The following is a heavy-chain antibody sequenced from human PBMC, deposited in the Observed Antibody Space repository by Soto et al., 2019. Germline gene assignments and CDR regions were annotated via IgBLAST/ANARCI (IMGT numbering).Heavy chain of an antibody. V-gene: IGHV1-24*01. CDR3: ATGKSPRLGYYYYYGMDV. J-gene: IGHJ6*02. D-gene: IGHD3-10*01. CDR1: GYTLTELS. CDR2: FDPEDGET. Sequence: GASVKVSCTVSGYTLTELSMHWVRQAPGKGLEWMGGFDPEDGETIYAQKFQGRVTMTEDTSTDTAYMELSSLRSEDTAVYYCATGKSPRLGYYYYYGMDVWGQGTTVTVSS.